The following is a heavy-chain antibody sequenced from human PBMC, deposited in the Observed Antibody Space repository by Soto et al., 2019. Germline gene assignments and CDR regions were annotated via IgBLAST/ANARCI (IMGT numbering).Heavy chain of an antibody. CDR2: ISANNGNT. Sequence: QVQLVQSGAEVKKPGASVKVSCKASGYSFTSYGISWVRQAPGQGLEWMGWISANNGNTNYAQGRVTMTTDTSTSTADMELRSLRSDDTAVYYCARDRGSYALDYWGQGTLVTVSS. V-gene: IGHV1-18*01. CDR1: GYSFTSYG. D-gene: IGHD1-26*01. CDR3: ARDRGSYALDY. J-gene: IGHJ4*02.